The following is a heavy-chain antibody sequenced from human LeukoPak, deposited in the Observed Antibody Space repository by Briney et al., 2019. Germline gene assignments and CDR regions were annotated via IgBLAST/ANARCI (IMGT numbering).Heavy chain of an antibody. D-gene: IGHD2-2*02. J-gene: IGHJ5*02. CDR2: IYYSGST. CDR1: GGSISSGDYY. CDR3: ARAVHCSSTSCYMGLDWFDP. V-gene: IGHV4-30-4*01. Sequence: PSETLSLTCTVSGGSISSGDYYGSWIRQPPGKGLEWIGYIYYSGSTYYNPSLKSRVTISVDTSKNQFSLKLSSVTAADTAVYYCARAVHCSSTSCYMGLDWFDPWGQGTLVTVSS.